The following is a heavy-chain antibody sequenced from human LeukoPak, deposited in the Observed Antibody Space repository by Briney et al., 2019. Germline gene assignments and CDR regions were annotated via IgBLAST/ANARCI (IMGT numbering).Heavy chain of an antibody. D-gene: IGHD2-15*01. J-gene: IGHJ2*01. CDR3: ARRDCSGGSCSRAGYWYYRL. Sequence: PSGTLSLTCAVSGGSISSSNWWSWVRQPPGKGLEWIGEIYHSGSTNNNPSLKSRVTISVDKSKNQFSLKLSSVTAADTAVYYCARRDCSGGSCSRAGYWYYRLWGRGTLVTVSS. V-gene: IGHV4-4*02. CDR1: GGSISSSNW. CDR2: IYHSGST.